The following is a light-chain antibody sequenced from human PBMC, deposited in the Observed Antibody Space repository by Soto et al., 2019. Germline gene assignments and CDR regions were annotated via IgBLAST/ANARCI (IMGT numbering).Light chain of an antibody. Sequence: SSELTQPPSVSVAPGQTARITCGGNDIGTKNVHWYQQKSGQAPVLVVYDNGGRPSGIPERFSGSNSGNTATLTISRVGAGDEADYYCQVWDSSSDLYVFGTGTKVTVL. J-gene: IGLJ1*01. CDR2: DNG. V-gene: IGLV3-21*02. CDR3: QVWDSSSDLYV. CDR1: DIGTKN.